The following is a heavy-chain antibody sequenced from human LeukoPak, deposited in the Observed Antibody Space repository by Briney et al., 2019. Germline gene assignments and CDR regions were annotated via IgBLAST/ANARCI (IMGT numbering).Heavy chain of an antibody. Sequence: SETLSLTCTVSGGSISSYYWSWIRQPPGKGLEWIGYIYYSGSTNYNPSLKSRVTISVDTSKNQFSLKLSSVTAADTAVYYCARDYGDFFDYRGQGTLVTVSS. D-gene: IGHD4-17*01. CDR1: GGSISSYY. V-gene: IGHV4-59*01. CDR2: IYYSGST. J-gene: IGHJ4*02. CDR3: ARDYGDFFDY.